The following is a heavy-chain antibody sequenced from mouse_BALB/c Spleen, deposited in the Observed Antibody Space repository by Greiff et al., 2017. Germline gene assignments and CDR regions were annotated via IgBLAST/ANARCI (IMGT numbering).Heavy chain of an antibody. D-gene: IGHD1-1*01. CDR2: ISSGSSTI. CDR1: GFTFSSFG. J-gene: IGHJ2*01. V-gene: IGHV5-17*02. Sequence: EVHLVESGGGLVQPGGSRKLSCAASGFTFSSFGMHWVRQAPEKGLEWVAYISSGSSTIYYADTVKGRFTISRDNPKNTLFLQMTSLRSEDTAMYYCASGDYYGSRGHFDYWGQGTTLTVSS. CDR3: ASGDYYGSRGHFDY.